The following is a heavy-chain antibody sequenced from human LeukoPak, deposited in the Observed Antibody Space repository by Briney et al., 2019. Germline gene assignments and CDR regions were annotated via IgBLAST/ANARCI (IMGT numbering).Heavy chain of an antibody. Sequence: PSETLSLTCTVSGGSINKDAHYWVWIRQSPGKGLEWVASLFYSGSAYYNPSLKSRVTISVDTSKNQFSLKLSSVTAADTAVYYCARGLWDSGYDSLNADFDYWGQGTLVTVSS. CDR3: ARGLWDSGYDSLNADFDY. CDR1: GGSINKDAHY. J-gene: IGHJ4*02. CDR2: LFYSGSA. V-gene: IGHV4-39*07. D-gene: IGHD5-12*01.